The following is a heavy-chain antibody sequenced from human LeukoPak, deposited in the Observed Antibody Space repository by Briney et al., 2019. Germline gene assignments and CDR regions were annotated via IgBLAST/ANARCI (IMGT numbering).Heavy chain of an antibody. Sequence: SGGSLRLSCAASGFTFSSYAMHWVRQAPGKGLEWVAVISYDGTNKYYADSVKGRFTISRDNSKNTLYLQMNSLRAEDTAVYYCARDRTRDGYSQGRVFDYWGQGTLVTVSS. CDR3: ARDRTRDGYSQGRVFDY. CDR2: ISYDGTNK. D-gene: IGHD5-24*01. V-gene: IGHV3-30-3*01. J-gene: IGHJ4*02. CDR1: GFTFSSYA.